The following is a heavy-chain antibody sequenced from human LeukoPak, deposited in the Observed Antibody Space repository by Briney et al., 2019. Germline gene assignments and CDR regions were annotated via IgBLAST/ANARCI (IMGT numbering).Heavy chain of an antibody. CDR2: IKSKSDGGTT. J-gene: IGHJ4*02. D-gene: IGHD6-19*01. Sequence: KPGGSLRLSCAASGFSFSTYAMSWVRQAPGKGLEWVGRIKSKSDGGTTDYAAPVKGRFTISRDDSKNTLFLQMNSLKTEDTAVYYCTTGYVAVAAPGDYWGQGTLVTVSS. V-gene: IGHV3-15*01. CDR1: GFSFSTYA. CDR3: TTGYVAVAAPGDY.